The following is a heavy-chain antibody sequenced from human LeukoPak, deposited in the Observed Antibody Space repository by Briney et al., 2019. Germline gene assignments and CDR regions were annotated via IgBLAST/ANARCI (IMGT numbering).Heavy chain of an antibody. D-gene: IGHD2-2*01. V-gene: IGHV3-11*04. J-gene: IGHJ4*02. CDR1: GFTFSDYY. CDR3: ARGGFCSSTSCSNFDY. Sequence: PGGSLRLSCAASGFTFSDYYMSWPRQAPGKGLEWVSYISSSGSTIYYADSVKGRFTISRDNAKNSLYLQMNSLRAEDTAVYYCARGGFCSSTSCSNFDYWGQGTLVTVPS. CDR2: ISSSGSTI.